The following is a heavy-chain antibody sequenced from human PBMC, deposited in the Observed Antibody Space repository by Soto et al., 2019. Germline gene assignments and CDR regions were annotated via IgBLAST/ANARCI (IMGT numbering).Heavy chain of an antibody. CDR2: INHSGST. CDR1: GGSFSGYY. V-gene: IGHV4-34*01. CDR3: ARGEVTHYDFWSGYFPRYYGMDV. D-gene: IGHD3-3*01. J-gene: IGHJ6*02. Sequence: SETLSLTCAVYGGSFSGYYWSWTRQPPGKGLEWIGEINHSGSTNYNPSLKSRVTISVITSKNQFSLKLSSVTAADTAVYYCARGEVTHYDFWSGYFPRYYGMDVWGQGTTVTVSS.